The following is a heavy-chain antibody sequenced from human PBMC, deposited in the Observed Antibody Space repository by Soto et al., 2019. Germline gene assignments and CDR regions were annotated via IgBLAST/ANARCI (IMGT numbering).Heavy chain of an antibody. CDR2: IYAGSIT. CDR1: GFSVSSKY. D-gene: IGHD3-22*01. Sequence: GWSLRLSCAVSGFSVSSKYMSWVRQPAGKGLEWVSVIYAGSITFYADSVKGRFTISRDDSKNSLYLQMNSLRAEDTAVYYCARIPYDNSGTIFDYWGQGTQVTVSS. V-gene: IGHV3-53*01. CDR3: ARIPYDNSGTIFDY. J-gene: IGHJ4*02.